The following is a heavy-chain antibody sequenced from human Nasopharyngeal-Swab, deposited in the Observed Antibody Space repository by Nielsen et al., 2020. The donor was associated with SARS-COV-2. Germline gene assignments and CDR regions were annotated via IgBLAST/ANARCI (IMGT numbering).Heavy chain of an antibody. Sequence: SETLSLTCTVSGGSISSSSYYWGWIRQPPGKGLEWIGSIYYSGSTYYNPSLKSRVTISVDTSKNQFSLKLSSVTAADTAVYYCVGSSWYGDYYYYYGMDVWGQGTTVTGSS. V-gene: IGHV4-39*07. CDR3: VGSSWYGDYYYYYGMDV. CDR2: IYYSGST. D-gene: IGHD6-13*01. CDR1: GGSISSSSYY. J-gene: IGHJ6*02.